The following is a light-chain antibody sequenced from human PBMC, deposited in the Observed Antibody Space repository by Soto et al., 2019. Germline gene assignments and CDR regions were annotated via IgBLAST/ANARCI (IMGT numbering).Light chain of an antibody. J-gene: IGKJ1*01. CDR3: QQYNNWPRGT. CDR2: DAS. CDR1: QSVSSK. V-gene: IGKV3-15*01. Sequence: EIVMTQSPATVSVSPGERATLSCRASQSVSSKLAWYQQKPGQPPRLLIFDASARATGVPDRFSGRGSGTEFTLTISSLQSEDFAVYYCQQYNNWPRGTFGQGTKVDI.